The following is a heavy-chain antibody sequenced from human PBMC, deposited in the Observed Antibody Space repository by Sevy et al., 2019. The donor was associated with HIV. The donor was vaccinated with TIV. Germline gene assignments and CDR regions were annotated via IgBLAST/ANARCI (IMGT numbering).Heavy chain of an antibody. V-gene: IGHV4-59*01. CDR3: ARGTRDGYNLYFDS. Sequence: SETLSLTCTVSDGSMSSYYWSWIRQPPGKGLEWIGYIYYNGNTNYNPSLESRVTMSIHTSMKQFSLKLRSVTAADTAMYYCARGTRDGYNLYFDSWGLGTLVTVSS. CDR2: IYYNGNT. D-gene: IGHD5-12*01. CDR1: DGSMSSYY. J-gene: IGHJ4*02.